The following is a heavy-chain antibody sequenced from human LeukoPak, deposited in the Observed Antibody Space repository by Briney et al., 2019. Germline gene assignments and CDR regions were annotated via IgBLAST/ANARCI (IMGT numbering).Heavy chain of an antibody. J-gene: IGHJ6*02. CDR2: IYTSGST. CDR1: GGSISSGSYY. V-gene: IGHV4-61*02. CDR3: AREYGSSIGYYYYGMDV. D-gene: IGHD6-6*01. Sequence: PSQTLSLTCTVSGGSISSGSYYWSWIRQPAGKGLEWIGRIYTSGSTDYNPSLKSRVTISVDTSKNQFSLKLSSVTAADTAVYYCAREYGSSIGYYYYGMDVWGQGTMVTVSS.